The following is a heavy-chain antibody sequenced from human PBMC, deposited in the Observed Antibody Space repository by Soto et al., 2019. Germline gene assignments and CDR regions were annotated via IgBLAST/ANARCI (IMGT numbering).Heavy chain of an antibody. J-gene: IGHJ4*02. Sequence: QVQLQQWGAGLLKTSETLSLTCAVYGGSFSGYYWSWIRQPPGKGLEWIGEINQSGNTKYNPSLKSQVTXSVDTSKKQFSLKLSSVTAADTAVYYCGSPGHVDYWGQGTLVTVSS. CDR2: INQSGNT. V-gene: IGHV4-34*01. CDR1: GGSFSGYY. CDR3: GSPGHVDY.